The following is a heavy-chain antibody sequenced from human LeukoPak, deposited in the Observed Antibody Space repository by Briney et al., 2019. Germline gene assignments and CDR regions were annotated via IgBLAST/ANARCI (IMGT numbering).Heavy chain of an antibody. CDR2: MNPNRGNT. CDR1: GYTFTSYD. V-gene: IGHV1-8*01. D-gene: IGHD3-22*01. CDR3: ATVYSCDSSGYSPFDY. Sequence: ASVKVSCKASGYTFTSYDINWVRQATGQALEWMGWMNPNRGNTGYAQKFQGRVTMARNTSISTAYMELSSLRSEDTAVYYCATVYSCDSSGYSPFDYWGQGTLVTVSS. J-gene: IGHJ4*02.